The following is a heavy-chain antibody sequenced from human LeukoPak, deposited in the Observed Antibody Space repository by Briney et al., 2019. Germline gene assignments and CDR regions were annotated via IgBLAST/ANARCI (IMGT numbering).Heavy chain of an antibody. Sequence: GGSLRLSCAASGFTFDDYAMHWVRQAPGKGLEWVSGISWNSGSIGYADSVKGRFTISRDNAKNSLYLQMNSLRAEDMALYYCAKGDNDFWSGSPFDYWGQGPWSPSPQ. CDR2: ISWNSGSI. D-gene: IGHD3-3*01. J-gene: IGHJ4*02. CDR1: GFTFDDYA. CDR3: AKGDNDFWSGSPFDY. V-gene: IGHV3-9*03.